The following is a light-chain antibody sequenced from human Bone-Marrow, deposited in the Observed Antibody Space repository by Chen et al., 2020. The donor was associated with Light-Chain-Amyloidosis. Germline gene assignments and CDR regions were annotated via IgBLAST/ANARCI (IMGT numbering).Light chain of an antibody. Sequence: SYELTQPPSVSVSPGQTARITCSGDDLPTKYAYWYQQKPGQAPVLVIHRDTERPWGISERFSGSSSGTTATLTISGVQAEDEADYRCQSADSSGTYEVIFGGGTKLTVL. J-gene: IGLJ2*01. CDR1: DLPTKY. V-gene: IGLV3-25*03. CDR3: QSADSSGTYEVI. CDR2: RDT.